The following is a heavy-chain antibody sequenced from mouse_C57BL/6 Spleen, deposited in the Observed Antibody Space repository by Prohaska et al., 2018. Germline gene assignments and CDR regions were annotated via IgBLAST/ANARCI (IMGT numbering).Heavy chain of an antibody. CDR2: INPSNGGT. V-gene: IGHV1-53*01. D-gene: IGHD2-1*01. Sequence: TFTSYWMHWVKQRPVQGLEWIGNINPSNGGTNYNEKFKSKATLTVDKSSSTAYMQLSSLTSEDSAVYYCARGTYGNWYFDVWGTGTTVTVSS. J-gene: IGHJ1*03. CDR1: TFTSYW. CDR3: ARGTYGNWYFDV.